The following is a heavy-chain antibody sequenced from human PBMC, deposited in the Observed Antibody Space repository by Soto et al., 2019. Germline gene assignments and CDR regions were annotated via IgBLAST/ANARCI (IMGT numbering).Heavy chain of an antibody. CDR1: GFTFDDYA. CDR3: AKDMRGVAGYDAFDI. V-gene: IGHV3-9*01. J-gene: IGHJ3*02. Sequence: EVQLVESGGGLVQPGRSLRLSCAASGFTFDDYAMHWVRQAPGKGLEWVSGISWNSGSIGYADSVKGRFTISRDNAKNSLYLQMNSLRAEDTALYYCAKDMRGVAGYDAFDIWGQGTMVTVSS. D-gene: IGHD6-19*01. CDR2: ISWNSGSI.